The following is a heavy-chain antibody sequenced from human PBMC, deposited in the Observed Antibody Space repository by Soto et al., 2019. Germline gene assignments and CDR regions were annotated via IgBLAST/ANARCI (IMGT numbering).Heavy chain of an antibody. CDR3: GPRQVWNGSGPLH. CDR1: GFSLSTSGVG. J-gene: IGHJ4*02. D-gene: IGHD3-10*01. CDR2: IYRDNDQ. Sequence: QITLKESGPTLVKPTQTLTLTCTFSGFSLSTSGVGVGWVRQPPGKALEWLALIYRDNDQRYSPSLKSRVTITTDTSKNHVVLTITNRDPVDAATYYCGPRQVWNGSGPLHWGRGTLVTVSS. V-gene: IGHV2-5*02.